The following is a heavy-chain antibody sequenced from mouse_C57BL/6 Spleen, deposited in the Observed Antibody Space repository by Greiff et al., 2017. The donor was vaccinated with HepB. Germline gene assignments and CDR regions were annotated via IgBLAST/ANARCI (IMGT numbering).Heavy chain of an antibody. CDR2: IYPSDSET. CDR3: ARSGGPPIAY. CDR1: GYTFTSYW. D-gene: IGHD3-1*01. Sequence: QVQLQQPGAELVRPGSSVKLSCKASGYTFTSYWMDWVKQRPGQGLEWIGNIYPSDSETHYNQKFKDKATLTVDKSSSTAYMQLSSVTSEDSAVYYCARSGGPPIAYWGQGTLVTVSA. J-gene: IGHJ3*01. V-gene: IGHV1-61*01.